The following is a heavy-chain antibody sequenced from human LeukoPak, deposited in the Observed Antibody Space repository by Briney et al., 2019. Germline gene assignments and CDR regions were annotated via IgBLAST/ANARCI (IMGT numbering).Heavy chain of an antibody. CDR2: ISWDGGST. V-gene: IGHV3-43*01. CDR1: GFTFDDYT. CDR3: ARDIGYYGSGSYYRLSLYYYGTDV. D-gene: IGHD3-10*01. J-gene: IGHJ6*02. Sequence: PGGSLRLSCAASGFTFDDYTMHWVRQAPGKGLEWVSLISWDGGSTYYADSVKGRLTISRDNAKNSLYLQMNSLRAEDTAVYYCARDIGYYGSGSYYRLSLYYYGTDVWGQGTTVTVSS.